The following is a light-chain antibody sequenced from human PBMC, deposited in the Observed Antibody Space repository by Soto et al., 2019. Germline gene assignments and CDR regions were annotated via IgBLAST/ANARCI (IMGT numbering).Light chain of an antibody. CDR3: QKYDDVPQ. Sequence: EIVLTQSPATLSLSPGERATLSCRASQSVSSYLAWYQQKPGQAPRLLIYDASNRATGIPARFSGSGSGTDFTLTISSLEPEDIATYYCQKYDDVPQFGPGTKVDF. J-gene: IGKJ3*01. CDR1: QSVSSY. CDR2: DAS. V-gene: IGKV3-11*01.